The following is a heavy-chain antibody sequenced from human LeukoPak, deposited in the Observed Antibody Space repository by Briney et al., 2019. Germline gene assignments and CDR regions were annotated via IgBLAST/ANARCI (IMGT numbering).Heavy chain of an antibody. Sequence: GGSLRLSCAASGFTFSSYSMNWVRQAPGKGLEWVSSISSSSSYIYYADSVKGRFTISRDNAKNSLYLQMNSLRAEDTAVYYCVKDFGRVRGTPDSWGQGTLVTVSS. D-gene: IGHD2/OR15-2a*01. V-gene: IGHV3-21*01. CDR1: GFTFSSYS. CDR2: ISSSSSYI. J-gene: IGHJ4*02. CDR3: VKDFGRVRGTPDS.